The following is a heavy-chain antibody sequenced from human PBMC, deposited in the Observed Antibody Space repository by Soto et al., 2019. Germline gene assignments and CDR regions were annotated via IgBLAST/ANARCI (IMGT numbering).Heavy chain of an antibody. J-gene: IGHJ4*02. V-gene: IGHV1-3*01. D-gene: IGHD3-3*01. CDR2: INGGTGQT. CDR1: GYSFAGSA. Sequence: QVQFVQSGAEVTKPGASLKVSCKTSGYSFAGSAIHCVRQAPGQSLEWMGWINGGTGQTKYSQNFQGRVHITRDISAETVVIDLTSLRSEDTAIYFCASDFWSGYYSYWGQGTLVTVSS. CDR3: ASDFWSGYYSY.